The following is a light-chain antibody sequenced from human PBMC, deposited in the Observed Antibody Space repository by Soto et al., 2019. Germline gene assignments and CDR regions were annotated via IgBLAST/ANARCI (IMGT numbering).Light chain of an antibody. CDR3: QQSYSGVT. CDR2: GAS. Sequence: DAQLTHSPSSLSASVGDSVTITCRASLSIGTYLNWYRRKPGKAPDLLIYGASTLQSGAPTRFSGGGSETYFTLTIRSLPPADSASYFCQQSYSGVTFGQGTRLEIK. V-gene: IGKV1-39*01. CDR1: LSIGTY. J-gene: IGKJ5*01.